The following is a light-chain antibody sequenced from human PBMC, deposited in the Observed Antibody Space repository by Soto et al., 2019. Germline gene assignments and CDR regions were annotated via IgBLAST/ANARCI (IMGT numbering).Light chain of an antibody. CDR1: QSVSSF. V-gene: IGKV3-11*01. J-gene: IGKJ4*01. CDR2: DAS. Sequence: EIVMTQSPATLSLSPGERATLSCRASQSVSSFLAWYQQKPGQAPRLLIYDASNRATGIPARFSGSGSGTDFTLTISSLEPEDFAVYYCQHRSNWPLTFGGGTKVEIK. CDR3: QHRSNWPLT.